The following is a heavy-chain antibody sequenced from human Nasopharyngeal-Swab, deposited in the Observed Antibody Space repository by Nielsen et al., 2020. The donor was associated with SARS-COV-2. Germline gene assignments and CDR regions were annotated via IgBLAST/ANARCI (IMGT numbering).Heavy chain of an antibody. D-gene: IGHD6-19*01. V-gene: IGHV4-59*01. Sequence: SRPSPGKGPEWIGYIYYSGSTNYSPSLKSRVTISVDTSKNQFSLKLSSVTAADTAVYYCAGAVAGTGWDYWGQGTLVTVSS. CDR3: AGAVAGTGWDY. CDR2: IYYSGST. J-gene: IGHJ4*02.